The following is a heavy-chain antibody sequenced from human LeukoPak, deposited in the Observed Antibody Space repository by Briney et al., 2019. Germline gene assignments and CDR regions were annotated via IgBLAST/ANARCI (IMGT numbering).Heavy chain of an antibody. CDR3: AKDGQVNQPDRLFTD. Sequence: GGSLRLSCAASGFTFSSYAMSWVRQAPGKGLEWVSVISGSGGTTHYADSVKGRFTISGDNSKNTLYLQMNSLRGEDTAVYYCAKDGQVNQPDRLFTDWGQGTLVIVSS. CDR2: ISGSGGTT. CDR1: GFTFSSYA. D-gene: IGHD1-14*01. J-gene: IGHJ4*02. V-gene: IGHV3-23*01.